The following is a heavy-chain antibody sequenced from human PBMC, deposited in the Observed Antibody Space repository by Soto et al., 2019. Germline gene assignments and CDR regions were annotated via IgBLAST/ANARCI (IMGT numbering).Heavy chain of an antibody. V-gene: IGHV1-3*01. J-gene: IGHJ6*03. CDR3: ARGHDFWSGLYYMDD. Sequence: QVQLVQSGAEVKKPGASVKVSCKASGYTFTSYAMHWVRKAPGQRLEWMGWINAGNGNTKYSQKFQGRVTITRDTTASTAYMELSSLRSEDTAVYYCARGHDFWSGLYYMDDWGKGTTFTVSS. CDR2: INAGNGNT. CDR1: GYTFTSYA. D-gene: IGHD3-3*01.